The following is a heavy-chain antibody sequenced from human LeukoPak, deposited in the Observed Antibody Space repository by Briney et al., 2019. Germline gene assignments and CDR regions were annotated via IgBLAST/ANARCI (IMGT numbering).Heavy chain of an antibody. CDR1: GGSISSYY. Sequence: PSETLSLTCTVSGGSISSYYWSWIRQPPGKGLEWIGYIYYSGSTNYNPSLKSRVTISVDTSKNQFSLKLSSVTAADTAVYYCARGAVSWFGESPFDYWGQGILVTVSS. CDR2: IYYSGST. J-gene: IGHJ4*02. CDR3: ARGAVSWFGESPFDY. D-gene: IGHD3-10*01. V-gene: IGHV4-59*01.